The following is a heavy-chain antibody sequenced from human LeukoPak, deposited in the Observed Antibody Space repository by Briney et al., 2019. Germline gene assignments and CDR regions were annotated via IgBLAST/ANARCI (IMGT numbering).Heavy chain of an antibody. CDR3: ARQGFWSGYYRYGFDY. D-gene: IGHD3-3*01. CDR1: GYTFTGYY. J-gene: IGHJ4*02. V-gene: IGHV1-2*02. Sequence: ASVKVSCKASGYTFTGYYMHWVRQAPGQGLEWMGWIYPNSGGTNYAQKFQGRVTMTRDTSISTAYMELSRLRSDDTAVYYCARQGFWSGYYRYGFDYWGQGTLVTVSS. CDR2: IYPNSGGT.